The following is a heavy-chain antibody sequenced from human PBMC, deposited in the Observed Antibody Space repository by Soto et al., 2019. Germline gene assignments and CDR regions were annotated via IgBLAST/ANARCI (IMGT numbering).Heavy chain of an antibody. D-gene: IGHD3-16*02. V-gene: IGHV4-34*01. J-gene: IGHJ4*02. Sequence: QVQLQQWGAGLLKPSETLSLTCAVYGGSFSGYYWSWIRQPPGKGLEWIGEINHSGSTNYNPSLKSRVTLSVDTSKNQFSLKLSSVTAADTAVYYCARARAWGSYRLYYFDYWGQGTLVTVSS. CDR1: GGSFSGYY. CDR2: INHSGST. CDR3: ARARAWGSYRLYYFDY.